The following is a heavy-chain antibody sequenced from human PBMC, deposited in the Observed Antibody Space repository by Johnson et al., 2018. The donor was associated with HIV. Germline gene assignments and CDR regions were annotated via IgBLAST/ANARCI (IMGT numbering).Heavy chain of an antibody. CDR3: AKGRIAVPDAFDI. V-gene: IGHV3-30-3*01. J-gene: IGHJ3*02. CDR1: GFTFSSYA. D-gene: IGHD6-19*01. CDR2: ISYDGSNK. Sequence: QVQLVESGGGVVQPGRSLRLSCAASGFTFSSYAMHWVRQAPGKGLEWVAVISYDGSNKYYADSVKGRFTISRDNSKNTLYLQMNRLRAEDTAVYYCAKGRIAVPDAFDIWGQGTMVTVSS.